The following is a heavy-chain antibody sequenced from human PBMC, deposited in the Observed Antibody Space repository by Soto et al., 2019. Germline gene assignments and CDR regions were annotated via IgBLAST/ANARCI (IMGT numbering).Heavy chain of an antibody. Sequence: SETLSLTCTVSGGSISSSSYYWGCIRQPQGKGLEWIGSIYYSGSTYYNPSLKSRVTISVDTSKNQFSLKLSSVTAADTAVYYCAKGGSGSYSNAFDIWGQGIMVTVSS. CDR3: AKGGSGSYSNAFDI. CDR1: GGSISSSSYY. J-gene: IGHJ3*02. V-gene: IGHV4-39*01. CDR2: IYYSGST. D-gene: IGHD3-10*01.